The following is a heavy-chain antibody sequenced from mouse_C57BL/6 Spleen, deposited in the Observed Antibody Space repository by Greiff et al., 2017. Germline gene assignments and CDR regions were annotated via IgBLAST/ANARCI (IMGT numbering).Heavy chain of an antibody. CDR3: TRGAPITTVVATWDWYFDV. V-gene: IGHV5-9-1*02. CDR1: GFTFSSYA. Sequence: EVKVVESGEGLVKPGGSLKLSCAASGFTFSSYAMSWVRQTPQKRLEWVAYISSGGDYIYYADTVKGRFTITRDNARNTLYLQMSSLQSEDTAMYYCTRGAPITTVVATWDWYFDVWGTGTTVTVSS. J-gene: IGHJ1*03. CDR2: ISSGGDYI. D-gene: IGHD1-1*01.